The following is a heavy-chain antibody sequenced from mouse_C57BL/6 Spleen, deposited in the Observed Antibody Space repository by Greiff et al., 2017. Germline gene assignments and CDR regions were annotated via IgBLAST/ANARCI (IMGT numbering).Heavy chain of an antibody. Sequence: QVQLQQSGAELARPGASVKLSCKASGYTFTSYGISWVKQRTGQGLEWIGEIYPRSGNTYYNEKFKGKATLTADKSSSTAYMELRSLTSEDSAVYFCARGESDGYHPFAYWGQGTLVTVSA. CDR3: ARGESDGYHPFAY. V-gene: IGHV1-81*01. J-gene: IGHJ3*01. D-gene: IGHD2-3*01. CDR1: GYTFTSYG. CDR2: IYPRSGNT.